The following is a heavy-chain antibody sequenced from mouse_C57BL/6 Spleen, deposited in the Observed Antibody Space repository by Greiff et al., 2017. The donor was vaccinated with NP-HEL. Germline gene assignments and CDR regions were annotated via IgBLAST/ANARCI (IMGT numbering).Heavy chain of an antibody. CDR1: GYAFSSSW. V-gene: IGHV1-82*01. J-gene: IGHJ1*03. D-gene: IGHD1-1*01. CDR3: ARPTVHWYFDV. CDR2: IYPGDGDT. Sequence: QVQLKQSGPELVKPGASVKISCKASGYAFSSSWMNWVKQRPGKGLEWIGRIYPGDGDTNYNGKFKGKATLTADKSSSTAYMQLSSLTSEDSAVYFCARPTVHWYFDVWGTGTTVTVSS.